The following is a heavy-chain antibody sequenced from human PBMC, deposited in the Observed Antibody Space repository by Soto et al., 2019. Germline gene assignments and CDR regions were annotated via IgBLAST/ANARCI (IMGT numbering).Heavy chain of an antibody. J-gene: IGHJ4*02. D-gene: IGHD3-16*01. CDR3: AKDQGGGGSSSDY. CDR1: GFTFSTYG. CDR2: ISFDGSTK. Sequence: QVQLVESGGSVVQPGRSLRLSCAASGFTFSTYGMHWVRQAPGKGLEWVAVISFDGSTKNYGDSVKGRFTISRDNSKNTLYLQMNSLRAEDTAVYYCAKDQGGGGSSSDYWGQGTLVTVSS. V-gene: IGHV3-30*18.